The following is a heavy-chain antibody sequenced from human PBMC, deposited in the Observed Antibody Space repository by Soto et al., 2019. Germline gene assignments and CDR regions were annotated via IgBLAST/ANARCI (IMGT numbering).Heavy chain of an antibody. D-gene: IGHD5-12*01. CDR1: GYTFTSYY. CDR2: INPSGGST. Sequence: ASVKVSCKASGYTFTSYYMHWVRQAPGQGLEWMGIINPSGGSTSYAQKFQGRVTMTRDTSTSTVYMELSSLRSEDTAVYYCARDLRWLQAPRGGMDVWGQGTTVTVSS. CDR3: ARDLRWLQAPRGGMDV. V-gene: IGHV1-46*01. J-gene: IGHJ6*02.